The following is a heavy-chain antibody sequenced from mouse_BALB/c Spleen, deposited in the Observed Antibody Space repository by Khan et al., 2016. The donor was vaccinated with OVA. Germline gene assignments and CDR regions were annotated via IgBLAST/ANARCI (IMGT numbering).Heavy chain of an antibody. CDR3: AAVDTCYMSFAY. D-gene: IGHD1-1*01. CDR1: GYTFTSYV. V-gene: IGHV1S136*01. CDR2: IYPFNDDT. Sequence: VQLKQSGPELVKPGASVKMSCKVSGYTFTSYVMHWVKQKPGLGLEWIGYIYPFNDDTKYNEKFKGKATLNSDKSSSRDAMELINLTSKYSAVYYCAAVDTCYMSFAYWGQGTLVTVSA. J-gene: IGHJ3*01.